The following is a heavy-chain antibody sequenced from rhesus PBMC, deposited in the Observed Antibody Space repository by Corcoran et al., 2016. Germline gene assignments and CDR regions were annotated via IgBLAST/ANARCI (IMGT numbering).Heavy chain of an antibody. D-gene: IGHD1-44*02. V-gene: IGHV1-1*01. CDR2: NSPYTGNK. CDR3: TREGEGVGATTLFDY. J-gene: IGHJ4*01. Sequence: QVQLVQSGAEIKQPGASVKLSCKASGYTFTSYYMHWVRQAPGQGLEWIGLNSPYTGNKGNAQNFQGRVTITTDTSTSTGYMELSSLRSEDTAVYYCTREGEGVGATTLFDYWGQGVLVTVSS. CDR1: GYTFTSYY.